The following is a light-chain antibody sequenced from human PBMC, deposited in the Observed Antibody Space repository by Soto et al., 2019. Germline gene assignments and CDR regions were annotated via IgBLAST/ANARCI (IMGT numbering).Light chain of an antibody. J-gene: IGKJ2*01. CDR3: QQYNNYLMYT. CDR2: DAS. CDR1: QSISSW. Sequence: DIQMTQSPPTLSASVGDRVTFTCRASQSISSWLAWYQQKPGKAPKLLIYDASTLESGVPSRFSGSGSGTEFTLTISSLQPDDFATYYCQQYNNYLMYTFGQGTKLEIK. V-gene: IGKV1-5*01.